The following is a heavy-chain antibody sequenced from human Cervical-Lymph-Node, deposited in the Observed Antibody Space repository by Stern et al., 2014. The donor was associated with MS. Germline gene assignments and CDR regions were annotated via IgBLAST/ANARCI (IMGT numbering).Heavy chain of an antibody. Sequence: QVQLVESGPGLVKPSETLSLTCTVSGGAVSDYYWTWIRQRPGQGLEWIGYISDTGNTNYNPSLHRRVAITLDTSQNQVSLRLRSVTAADTAVYYCARDPSTTASDWFFDLWGRGSLVTVSS. D-gene: IGHD2-21*02. CDR2: ISDTGNT. V-gene: IGHV4-59*02. CDR3: ARDPSTTASDWFFDL. CDR1: GGAVSDYY. J-gene: IGHJ2*01.